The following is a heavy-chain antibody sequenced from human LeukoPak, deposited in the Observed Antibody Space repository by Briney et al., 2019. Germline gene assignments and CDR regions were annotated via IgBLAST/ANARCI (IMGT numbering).Heavy chain of an antibody. D-gene: IGHD6-13*01. CDR2: ISGSGDNT. CDR3: AREDGYSSSWYSDY. V-gene: IGHV3-23*01. CDR1: GFTFSNYA. J-gene: IGHJ4*02. Sequence: PGGSLRLSCAASGFTFSNYAMSWVRQAPGKGLEWVSAISGSGDNTYYANSVRGRFTISRDNAKNSLYLQMNSLRAEDTAVYYCAREDGYSSSWYSDYWGQGTLVTVSS.